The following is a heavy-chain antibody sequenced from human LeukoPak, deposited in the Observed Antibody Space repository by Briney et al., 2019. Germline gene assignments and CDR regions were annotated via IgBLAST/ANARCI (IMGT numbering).Heavy chain of an antibody. CDR2: ISSGGHVI. CDR1: GFTFSSYG. V-gene: IGHV3-48*03. J-gene: IGHJ4*02. D-gene: IGHD7-27*01. CDR3: ARDEDGDQDFDY. Sequence: GGSLRLSCAASGFTFSSYGMTWVRQAPGKGLEWVSHISSGGHVISYEGSVKGRFIISRDDAESSLYLQMNSLRAEDTAVYYCARDEDGDQDFDYWGQGTLVTVSS.